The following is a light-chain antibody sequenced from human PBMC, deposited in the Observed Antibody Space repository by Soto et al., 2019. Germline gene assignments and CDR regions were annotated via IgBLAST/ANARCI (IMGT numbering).Light chain of an antibody. CDR1: QSVSSY. CDR3: QQRSNWLRT. J-gene: IGKJ1*01. Sequence: EIVLTQSPATLSLSPGERATLSCRASQSVSSYLAWYQQKPGQAPRLLIYDASNRATGIPAGFSGSGSGTDFTLTISSLEPEDFAVYYCQQRSNWLRTFGQGTKVDIK. V-gene: IGKV3-11*01. CDR2: DAS.